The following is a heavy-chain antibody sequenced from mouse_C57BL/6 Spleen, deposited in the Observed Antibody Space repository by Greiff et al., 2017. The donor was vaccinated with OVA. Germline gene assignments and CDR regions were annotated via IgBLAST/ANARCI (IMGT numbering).Heavy chain of an antibody. D-gene: IGHD1-1*01. J-gene: IGHJ4*01. CDR1: GYTFTSYW. Sequence: VQLQQPGAELVRPGSSVKLSCKASGYTFTSYWMHWVKQRPIQGLEWIGNIDPSDSETHYNQKFKDKATLTVDKSSSTAYMQLSSLTSEDSAVYYCARWGGSPYYAVDYWGQGTSVTVSS. CDR2: IDPSDSET. V-gene: IGHV1-52*01. CDR3: ARWGGSPYYAVDY.